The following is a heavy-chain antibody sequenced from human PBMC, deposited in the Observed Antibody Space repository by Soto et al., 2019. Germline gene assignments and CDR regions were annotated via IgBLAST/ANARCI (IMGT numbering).Heavy chain of an antibody. D-gene: IGHD1-1*01. CDR3: ARDWLAGHWNDLTYDDYDGLDV. CDR1: GFTFSSYS. J-gene: IGHJ6*02. CDR2: ISSSSSYI. Sequence: EVQLVESGGGLVKPGGSLRLSCAASGFTFSSYSMNWVRQAPGKGLAWVSSISSSSSYIYYADSGKGRFTISRDNAKNALYLQMNSLRAEDTAVYYCARDWLAGHWNDLTYDDYDGLDVWGQGTTVTVSS. V-gene: IGHV3-21*01.